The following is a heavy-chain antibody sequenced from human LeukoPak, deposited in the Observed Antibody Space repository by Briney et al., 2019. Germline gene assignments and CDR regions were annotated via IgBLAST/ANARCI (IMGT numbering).Heavy chain of an antibody. CDR2: IYYSGST. D-gene: IGHD1-26*01. CDR3: AREGVVGATTDY. J-gene: IGHJ4*02. Sequence: SETLSLTCTASGGSISSSSYYWGWIRQPPGKGLEWIGSIYYSGSTYYNPSLKSRVTISVDTSKNQFSLKLSSVTAADTAVYYCAREGVVGATTDYWGQGTLVTVSS. V-gene: IGHV4-39*02. CDR1: GGSISSSSYY.